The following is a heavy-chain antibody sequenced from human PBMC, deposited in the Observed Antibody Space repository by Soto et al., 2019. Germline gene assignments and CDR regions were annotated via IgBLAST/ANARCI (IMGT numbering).Heavy chain of an antibody. Sequence: HPGGSLRLSCAASGFTFSSYAMSWVRQAPGKGLEWVSAISGRGDNTYYADSVKGRFTISRDNSKNTLYLQMNSLRAEDTAVYYCAISRCSSSWYYFDYWGQGTLVTVSS. V-gene: IGHV3-23*01. CDR1: GFTFSSYA. D-gene: IGHD6-13*01. CDR3: AISRCSSSWYYFDY. J-gene: IGHJ4*02. CDR2: ISGRGDNT.